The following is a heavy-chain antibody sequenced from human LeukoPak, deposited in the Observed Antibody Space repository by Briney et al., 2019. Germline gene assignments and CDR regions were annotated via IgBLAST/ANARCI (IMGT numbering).Heavy chain of an antibody. V-gene: IGHV3-21*01. D-gene: IGHD3-10*01. CDR1: GFTFSTYS. J-gene: IGHJ4*02. Sequence: GGSLRLSCAASGFTFSTYSMNWVRQAPGKGLEWVSSISSSSSHIYYADSVKGRFTISRDNAKNSLFLQMNGLRAEDTAVYYCAKDSDPYGSGSLGYWGQGILVTVSS. CDR3: AKDSDPYGSGSLGY. CDR2: ISSSSSHI.